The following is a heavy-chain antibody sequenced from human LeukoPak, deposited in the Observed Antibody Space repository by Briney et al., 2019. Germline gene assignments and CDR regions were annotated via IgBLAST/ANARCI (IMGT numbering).Heavy chain of an antibody. CDR3: ARGPLIAASYYYYMDV. V-gene: IGHV1-2*02. D-gene: IGHD6-13*01. Sequence: ASVKVSCKASGYTFTGYYMHWVRQAPGQGLEWMGWINPNSGGTNYAQKFQGRVTMTRHTSISTAYMELSRLRSDDTAMYYCARGPLIAASYYYYMDVWGKGTTVTVSS. CDR1: GYTFTGYY. J-gene: IGHJ6*03. CDR2: INPNSGGT.